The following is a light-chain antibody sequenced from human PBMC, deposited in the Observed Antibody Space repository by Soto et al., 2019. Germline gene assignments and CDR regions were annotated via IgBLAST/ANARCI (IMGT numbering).Light chain of an antibody. CDR2: LGS. CDR1: QSLLHSGGHNL. J-gene: IGKJ4*01. CDR3: MQTLQTPLT. Sequence: DIVMTQSPVSLPVTPGEPASISCRASQSLLHSGGHNLLDWYLQKPGQSPQVLIYLGSNRASGVPDRFSGSGSGADFTLEISRVEAEDVGVYYCMQTLQTPLTFGGGTKVEIK. V-gene: IGKV2-28*01.